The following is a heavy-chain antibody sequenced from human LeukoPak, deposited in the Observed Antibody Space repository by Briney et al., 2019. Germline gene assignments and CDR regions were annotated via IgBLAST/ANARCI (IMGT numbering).Heavy chain of an antibody. CDR3: ARDLSSTPHWELDY. J-gene: IGHJ4*02. CDR2: INPDSGDT. D-gene: IGHD1-26*01. V-gene: IGHV1-2*06. CDR1: GYTFTGYY. Sequence: ASVKASCKASGYTFTGYYMHWVRQAPGQGLEWMGRINPDSGDTNYAQHFQGRVTMTRDTSISTVYMELSSLSYDDTAVYYCARDLSSTPHWELDYWGQGTLVTVSS.